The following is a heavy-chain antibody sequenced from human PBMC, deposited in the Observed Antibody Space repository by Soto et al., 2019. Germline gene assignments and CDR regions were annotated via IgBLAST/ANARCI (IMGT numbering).Heavy chain of an antibody. CDR1: GFTFRSYV. CDR2: ISDSGASI. V-gene: IGHV3-23*01. CDR3: AKDGLVSCTGGTCYGSDY. D-gene: IGHD2-15*01. Sequence: EVQLLESGGNLVQPGGSLRLSCAASGFTFRSYVMSWVRKAPGKGLEWVSTISDSGASIYDADSVKGRFTISRDNSKNTVYLQMNSLRADDTAVYYCAKDGLVSCTGGTCYGSDYWGQGTLVTVTS. J-gene: IGHJ4*02.